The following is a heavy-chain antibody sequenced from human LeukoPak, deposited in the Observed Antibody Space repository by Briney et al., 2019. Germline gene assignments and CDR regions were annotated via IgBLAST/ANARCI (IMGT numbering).Heavy chain of an antibody. D-gene: IGHD6-19*01. J-gene: IGHJ4*02. V-gene: IGHV3-53*01. Sequence: GGSLRLSCAASGFTVSSNYMSWVRQAPGKGLEWVSVIYSGGSTYYADSVKGRFTISRGNSKNTLYLQMNSLRAEDTAVYYCARGAVAGPGGDYWGQGTLVTVSS. CDR1: GFTVSSNY. CDR3: ARGAVAGPGGDY. CDR2: IYSGGST.